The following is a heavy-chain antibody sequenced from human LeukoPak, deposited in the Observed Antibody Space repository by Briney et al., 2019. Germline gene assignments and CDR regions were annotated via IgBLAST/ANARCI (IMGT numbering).Heavy chain of an antibody. CDR1: GFTFGDHA. Sequence: PGGSLRLSCTASGFTFGDHAMSWVRQAPGKGLEWLGFIRSKAYGGTTEYAASAKGRFTTSRDDSKSIAYLQMNSLTTEDTAVYCSRGPTQQWLYSGTDVWGQGTTVIVSS. CDR3: RGPTQQWLYSGTDV. J-gene: IGHJ6*02. CDR2: IRSKAYGGTT. D-gene: IGHD5-18*01. V-gene: IGHV3-49*04.